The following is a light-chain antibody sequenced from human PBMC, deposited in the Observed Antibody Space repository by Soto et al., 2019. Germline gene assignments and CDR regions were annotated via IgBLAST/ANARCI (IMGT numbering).Light chain of an antibody. Sequence: DIQMTQSPSTLSASXXDRVXITSRASQSISSWLAWYQQKPGKAPXXLIYKASSLESGVPSRFSGSGSGTEFTLTISSLQPDDFATYYCQQYNSYSTFGQGTKVDIK. CDR1: QSISSW. J-gene: IGKJ1*01. V-gene: IGKV1-5*03. CDR3: QQYNSYST. CDR2: KAS.